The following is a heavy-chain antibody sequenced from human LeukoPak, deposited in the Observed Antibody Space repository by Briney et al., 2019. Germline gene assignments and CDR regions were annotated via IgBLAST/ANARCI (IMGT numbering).Heavy chain of an antibody. J-gene: IGHJ3*02. CDR2: VYYSGST. CDR3: ARTHITIFGVVIPDVFDI. V-gene: IGHV4-59*01. CDR1: GGSISGYY. D-gene: IGHD3-3*01. Sequence: SETLSLTCSVSGGSISGYYWSWIRQPPGKGLEWIGYVYYSGSTNYNPSLKSRVTISVDTSKNQFSLKLSSVTAADTAVYYCARTHITIFGVVIPDVFDIWGQGTMVTVSS.